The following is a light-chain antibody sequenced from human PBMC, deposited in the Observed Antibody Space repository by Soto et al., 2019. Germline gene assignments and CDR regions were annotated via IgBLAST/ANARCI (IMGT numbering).Light chain of an antibody. CDR1: QGISSH. CDR3: QQFSGYPLT. CDR2: GAS. J-gene: IGKJ5*01. Sequence: IQLTQSPSSLSASVGDRVTITCRASQGISSHLAWYQQRPGKAPVLLIYGASILQSGVPSRFSGSGSGTVFTLTISSLQPEDFATYYRQQFSGYPLTFGQGTRLEIK. V-gene: IGKV1-9*01.